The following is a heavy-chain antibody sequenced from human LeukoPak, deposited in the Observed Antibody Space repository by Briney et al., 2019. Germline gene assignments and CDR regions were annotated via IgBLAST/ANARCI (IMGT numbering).Heavy chain of an antibody. Sequence: GASVKVSCKASGYTFTYYYMHWVRQAPGQGLEWMGIINPSSGSTSYAQKFQGRVTMTRDTSTSTVYMDVSSLRSDDTAVYYCATKAASDAEYFQHWGQGTLVTVSS. CDR3: ATKAASDAEYFQH. CDR1: GYTFTYYY. J-gene: IGHJ1*01. D-gene: IGHD6-13*01. CDR2: INPSSGST. V-gene: IGHV1-46*01.